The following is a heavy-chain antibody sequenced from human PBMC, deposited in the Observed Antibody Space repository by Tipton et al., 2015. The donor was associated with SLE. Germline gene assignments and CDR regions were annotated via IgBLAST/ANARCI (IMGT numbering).Heavy chain of an antibody. V-gene: IGHV4-59*08. CDR3: ARPPVSSSPSAFDI. D-gene: IGHD6-13*01. CDR2: IYYSGST. CDR1: GGSISSYY. J-gene: IGHJ3*02. Sequence: TLSLTCTVSGGSISSYYWSWIRQPPGKGLEWIGYIYYSGSTYYNPSPKSRVTISVDTSKNQFSLKLSSVTAADTAVYYCARPPVSSSPSAFDIWGQGTMVTVSS.